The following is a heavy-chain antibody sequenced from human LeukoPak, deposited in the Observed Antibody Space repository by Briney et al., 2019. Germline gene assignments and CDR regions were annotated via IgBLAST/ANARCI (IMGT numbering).Heavy chain of an antibody. J-gene: IGHJ5*02. CDR2: VYHSGSS. V-gene: IGHV4-39*07. CDR3: ARGYCNSATSYKPKINWFDP. D-gene: IGHD2-2*02. Sequence: PSETLSPTCALSGGSIYSNSDYWAWIRQPPGKGLEWIGTVYHSGSSYYNPSLKSRVTISLGTSRYQFSLRLTSVTAADTAVYYCARGYCNSATSYKPKINWFDPWGQGTLVTVSS. CDR1: GGSIYSNSDY.